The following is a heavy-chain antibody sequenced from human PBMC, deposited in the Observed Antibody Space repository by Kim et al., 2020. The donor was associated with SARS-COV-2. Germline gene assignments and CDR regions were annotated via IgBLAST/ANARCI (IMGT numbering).Heavy chain of an antibody. J-gene: IGHJ4*02. CDR2: IYYSGST. V-gene: IGHV4-59*01. CDR1: GGSISSYY. D-gene: IGHD6-19*01. Sequence: SETLSLTCTVSGGSISSYYWSWIRQPPGKGLEWIGYIYYSGSTNYNPSLKSRVTISVDTSKNQFSLKLSSVTAADTAVYYCARKYSSGWFYFDYWGQGTLVTVSS. CDR3: ARKYSSGWFYFDY.